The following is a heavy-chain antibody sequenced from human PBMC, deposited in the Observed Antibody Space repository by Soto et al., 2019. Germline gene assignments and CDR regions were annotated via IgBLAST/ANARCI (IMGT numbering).Heavy chain of an antibody. CDR2: IGTAGDT. CDR3: ARGDAAAGLDAFDI. Sequence: GGSLRLSCAASGFTFSSYDMHWVRQATGKGLEWVSAIGTAGDTYYPGSVKGRFTISRENAKNSLYLQMNSLRAGDTAVYYCARGDAAAGLDAFDIWGQGTMVTVSS. V-gene: IGHV3-13*01. J-gene: IGHJ3*02. D-gene: IGHD6-13*01. CDR1: GFTFSSYD.